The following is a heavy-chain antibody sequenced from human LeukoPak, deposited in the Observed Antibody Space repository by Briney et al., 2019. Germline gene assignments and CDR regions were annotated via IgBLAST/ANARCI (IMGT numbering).Heavy chain of an antibody. V-gene: IGHV3-23*01. J-gene: IGHJ4*02. CDR1: GLTFSSYA. CDR2: ISGSGGNT. Sequence: GGSLRLSCAASGLTFSSYAMSWVRQAPGKGLEWVSVISGSGGNTYYPDSVKGRFTISRDNSKNTVYLQMNRLGVEDTAVYYCSGGGNWNYVNFWGQGTLVTVSS. CDR3: SGGGNWNYVNF. D-gene: IGHD1-1*01.